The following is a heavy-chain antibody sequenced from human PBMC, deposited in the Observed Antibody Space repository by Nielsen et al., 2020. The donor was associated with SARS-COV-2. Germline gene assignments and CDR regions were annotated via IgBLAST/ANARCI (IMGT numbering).Heavy chain of an antibody. V-gene: IGHV3-30*02. CDR3: AQGRNFDY. J-gene: IGHJ4*02. Sequence: GESLKISCAASGFTFRNYGMHWVRQAPGKGLEWLTFIRFDGSNKDYADSVKGRFIISRDDSKKTLYLQMNSLKTEDTAVYYCAQGRNFDYWGQGTPVTVSS. CDR1: GFTFRNYG. CDR2: IRFDGSNK.